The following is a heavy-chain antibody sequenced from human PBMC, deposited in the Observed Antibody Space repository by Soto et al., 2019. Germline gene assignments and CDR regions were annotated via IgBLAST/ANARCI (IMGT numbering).Heavy chain of an antibody. CDR1: GGSISSSNW. D-gene: IGHD2-15*01. Sequence: SATLSLTCAVSGGSISSSNWWSWVRQPPGKGLEWIGEIYHSGSTNYNPSLKSRVTISVDKSKNQFSLKLSSVTAADTAVYYCARKTTRYCSGGSCYPLGYYYGMDVWGQGTTVTVSS. CDR2: IYHSGST. J-gene: IGHJ6*02. V-gene: IGHV4-4*02. CDR3: ARKTTRYCSGGSCYPLGYYYGMDV.